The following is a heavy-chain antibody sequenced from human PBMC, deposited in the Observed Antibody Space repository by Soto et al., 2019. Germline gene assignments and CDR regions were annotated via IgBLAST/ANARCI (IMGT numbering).Heavy chain of an antibody. V-gene: IGHV4-39*01. CDR1: GGSINSATYY. Sequence: PSETLSLTCTVSGGSINSATYYWGWIRQPPGKGLEWIGSIYYSGSTYYNPSLTSRVAISVDTSKNQFTLNLNSVTAADTAVHYCARHGVAALQFDYWGQGTLVTVSS. CDR3: ARHGVAALQFDY. D-gene: IGHD2-15*01. J-gene: IGHJ4*02. CDR2: IYYSGST.